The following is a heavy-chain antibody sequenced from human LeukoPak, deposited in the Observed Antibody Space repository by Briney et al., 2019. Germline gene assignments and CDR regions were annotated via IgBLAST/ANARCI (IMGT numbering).Heavy chain of an antibody. V-gene: IGHV3-48*04. CDR1: GFTFSSYS. J-gene: IGHJ4*02. CDR3: ARDPYNGNPL. CDR2: ISSRSTTV. Sequence: GGSLRLSCAASGFTFSSYSMNWVRQAPGKGLEWVSYISSRSTTVRYADSVKGRFTVSRDNAENLLYLQMNSLRAEDTAVYYCARDPYNGNPLWGQGTLVTVSS. D-gene: IGHD4-23*01.